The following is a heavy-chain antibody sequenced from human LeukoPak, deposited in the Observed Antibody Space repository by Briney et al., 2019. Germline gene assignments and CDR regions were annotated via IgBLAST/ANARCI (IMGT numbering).Heavy chain of an antibody. CDR1: GFTFSIYA. CDR2: ISGSGGST. V-gene: IGHV3-23*01. CDR3: AKCIVGATAPFDY. Sequence: TGGSLRLSCAASGFTFSIYAMSWVRQAPGKGLEWVSAISGSGGSTYYADSVKDRFTISRDNSKNTLYLQMNSLRAEDTAVYYCAKCIVGATAPFDYWGQGTLVTVSS. D-gene: IGHD1-26*01. J-gene: IGHJ4*02.